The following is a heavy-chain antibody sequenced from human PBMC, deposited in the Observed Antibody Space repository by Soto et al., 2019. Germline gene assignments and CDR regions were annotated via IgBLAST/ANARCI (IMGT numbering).Heavy chain of an antibody. CDR2: IYHSGYT. J-gene: IGHJ4*02. D-gene: IGHD2-21*02. V-gene: IGHV4-4*02. CDR3: ARCGALSGGYCRFDY. Sequence: SETQSLTCAVSGASISSNNWWTWVRQPPGRGLEWIGEIYHSGYTNYNPSLKSRVSISVDKSKNQFSLELSSVTAADTALYYCARCGALSGGYCRFDYWGQGTLVTVSS. CDR1: GASISSNNW.